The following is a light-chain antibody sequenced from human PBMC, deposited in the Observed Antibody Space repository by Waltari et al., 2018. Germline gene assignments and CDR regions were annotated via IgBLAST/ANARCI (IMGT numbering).Light chain of an antibody. CDR2: VNSDGSH. CDR1: SGHSSNV. Sequence: QLVLTQSPSASASLGASVKLTCTLSSGHSSNVIAWLQQQSEKGPRYLMKVNSDGSHSKGDESPDRFSGSSSGAERYLTISSLQSEDEADYYCQTGGHGTWVFGGGTKLTVL. J-gene: IGLJ3*02. V-gene: IGLV4-69*01. CDR3: QTGGHGTWV.